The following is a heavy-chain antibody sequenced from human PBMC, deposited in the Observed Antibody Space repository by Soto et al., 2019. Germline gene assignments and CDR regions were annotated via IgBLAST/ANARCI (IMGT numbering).Heavy chain of an antibody. CDR2: ITTSGGNT. CDR3: AGRYCTNGVCYTNYDYYIDV. D-gene: IGHD2-8*01. V-gene: IGHV3-23*01. CDR1: GFTFSTYA. J-gene: IGHJ6*03. Sequence: EVQLLESGGGLVQPGGSLRLSCAASGFTFSTYAMSWVRQAPGKGLEWVSTITTSGGNTYYADSVQGRFTISRDNSKNTLYLQMNSLRAEDTALYYCAGRYCTNGVCYTNYDYYIDVWGKGTTVTVSS.